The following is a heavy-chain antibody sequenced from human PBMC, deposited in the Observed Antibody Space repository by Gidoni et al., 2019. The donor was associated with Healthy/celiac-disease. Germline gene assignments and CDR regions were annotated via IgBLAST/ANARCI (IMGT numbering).Heavy chain of an antibody. V-gene: IGHV3-21*01. J-gene: IGHJ4*02. CDR2: ISSSSSYI. CDR3: ARAPVVVPASTSDY. CDR1: GFTFSSYS. D-gene: IGHD2-2*01. Sequence: EVQLVESGGGLVRPGGSLRLSCAASGFTFSSYSMNWVRQAPGKGLEWVSSISSSSSYIYYADSVKGRFTISRDNAKNSLYLQMNSLRAEDTAVYYCARAPVVVPASTSDYWGQGTLVTVSS.